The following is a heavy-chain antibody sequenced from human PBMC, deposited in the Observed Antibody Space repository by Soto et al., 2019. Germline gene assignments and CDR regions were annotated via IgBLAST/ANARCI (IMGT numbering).Heavy chain of an antibody. V-gene: IGHV3-33*05. D-gene: IGHD3-16*01. J-gene: IGHJ4*02. CDR2: TSYDGSNI. Sequence: QVQLVESGGGVVQPGTSLRLSCVGSGFTFSSYVIHWVRQAPGKGLEWVALTSYDGSNILYGDSVKGRFTISRDNSRNTLALQMDRLRLEDTYLYDGARWGTTGGLDVWGQGTLVSVSS. CDR1: GFTFSSYV. CDR3: ARWGTTGGLDV.